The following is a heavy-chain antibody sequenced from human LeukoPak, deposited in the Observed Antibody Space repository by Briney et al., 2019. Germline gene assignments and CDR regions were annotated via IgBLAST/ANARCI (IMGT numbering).Heavy chain of an antibody. V-gene: IGHV1-69*05. CDR2: IIPIFGTA. CDR3: ARVSPNYYDSSGSLDAFDI. D-gene: IGHD3-22*01. CDR1: GGTFSSYA. Sequence: SVKVSCKASGGTFSSYAISWVRQAPGQGLEWMGGIIPIFGTANYAQKFQGRVTITTDESASTAYMELSSLRSEDTAVYYCARVSPNYYDSSGSLDAFDIWGQGTMVTVSS. J-gene: IGHJ3*02.